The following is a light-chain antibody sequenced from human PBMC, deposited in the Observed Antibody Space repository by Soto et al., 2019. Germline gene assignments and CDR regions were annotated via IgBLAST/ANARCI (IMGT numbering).Light chain of an antibody. CDR2: KAS. Sequence: DIQMTQSPSTLSASVGDRVTITCRASQSISSWLAWYQQKPGKAPKLLIYKASSLESGVPSRFSGSGSGTEFTLTISSLQPDDSATYYCQQYNSYSPWTFGQGTKVDI. CDR3: QQYNSYSPWT. J-gene: IGKJ1*01. V-gene: IGKV1-5*03. CDR1: QSISSW.